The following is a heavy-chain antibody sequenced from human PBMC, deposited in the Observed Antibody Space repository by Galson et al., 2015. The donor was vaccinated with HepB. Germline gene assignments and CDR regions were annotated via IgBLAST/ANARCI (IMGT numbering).Heavy chain of an antibody. CDR2: IRNKANSYTT. Sequence: SLRLSCAASGFTFSDHYMDWVRQAPGKGLEWVGRIRNKANSYTTEYAASVKGRFTISRDDSKNSLYLQMNSLKTEDTAVYYGARGKRTYYYDSSGYSFEYWGQGTLVTVSS. D-gene: IGHD3-22*01. J-gene: IGHJ4*02. CDR3: ARGKRTYYYDSSGYSFEY. CDR1: GFTFSDHY. V-gene: IGHV3-72*01.